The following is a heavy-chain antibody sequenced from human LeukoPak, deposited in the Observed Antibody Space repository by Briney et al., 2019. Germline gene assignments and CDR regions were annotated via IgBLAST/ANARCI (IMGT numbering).Heavy chain of an antibody. CDR1: GFTFSDYY. D-gene: IGHD3-16*02. Sequence: PGGSLRLSCAASGFTFSDYYMSWIRQAPGKGLEWVSYISSSGSTIYYADSVKGRFTISRDNAKNSLYLQMNSLRAEDTAVYYCPRDDHYDYVWGSYRNVIDYWGQGTLVTVSS. V-gene: IGHV3-11*04. CDR2: ISSSGSTI. CDR3: PRDDHYDYVWGSYRNVIDY. J-gene: IGHJ4*02.